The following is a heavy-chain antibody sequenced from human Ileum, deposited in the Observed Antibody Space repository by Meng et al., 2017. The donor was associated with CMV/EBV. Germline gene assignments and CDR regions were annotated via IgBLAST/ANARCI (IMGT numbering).Heavy chain of an antibody. CDR1: GFTFSSYA. CDR3: AKANGSGKSFFDY. J-gene: IGHJ4*02. Sequence: GESLKISCAASGFTFSSYAMSWVRQPPGKGLEWVSVIYSGGDNTYYADSVKGRFTISRDNSKNTLNLQMNSLRAEDMAVYYCAKANGSGKSFFDYWGQGTLVTVSS. V-gene: IGHV3-23*03. D-gene: IGHD3-10*01. CDR2: IYSGGDNT.